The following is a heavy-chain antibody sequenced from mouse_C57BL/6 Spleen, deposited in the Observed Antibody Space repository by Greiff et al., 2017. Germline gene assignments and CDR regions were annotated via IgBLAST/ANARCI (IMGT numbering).Heavy chain of an antibody. CDR2: INPNNGGT. Sequence: VQLKESGPELVKPGASVKMSCKASGYTFTDYNMHWVKQSHGKSLEWIGYINPNNGGTSYNQKFKGKATLTVNKSSSTAYMELRSLTSEDSAVYYCARSRGQDWFAYWGQGTLVTVSA. J-gene: IGHJ3*01. CDR1: GYTFTDYN. V-gene: IGHV1-22*01. CDR3: ARSRGQDWFAY. D-gene: IGHD3-3*01.